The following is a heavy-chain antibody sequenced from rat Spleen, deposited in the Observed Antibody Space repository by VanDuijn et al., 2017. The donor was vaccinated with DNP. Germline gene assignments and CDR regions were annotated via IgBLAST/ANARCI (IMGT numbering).Heavy chain of an antibody. CDR1: GFTFSNYY. J-gene: IGHJ3*01. Sequence: EVQLVESGGGLVQPGRSLKLSCAASGFTFSNYYMAWVRQTPKKGLEWVAAISPSNIRTYYRDSVKGRFTISRDNARTILYLQMDSLRSEDTATYYCATSPGPNWFAYWGQGTLVTVSS. CDR3: ATSPGPNWFAY. D-gene: IGHD1-4*01. CDR2: ISPSNIRT. V-gene: IGHV5-25*01.